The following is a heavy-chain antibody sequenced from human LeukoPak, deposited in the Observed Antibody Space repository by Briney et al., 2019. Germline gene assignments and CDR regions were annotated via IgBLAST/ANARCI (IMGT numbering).Heavy chain of an antibody. CDR3: ARGYYDFWSGYLGTFDY. CDR1: GYTFTGYY. D-gene: IGHD3-3*01. J-gene: IGHJ4*02. V-gene: IGHV1-2*02. Sequence: ASVKVSCKASGYTFTGYYMHWVRQAPGQGLGWMRWINPNSGGTNYAQKFQGRVTMTRDTSISTAYMELSRLRSDDTAVYYCARGYYDFWSGYLGTFDYWGQGTLVTVSS. CDR2: INPNSGGT.